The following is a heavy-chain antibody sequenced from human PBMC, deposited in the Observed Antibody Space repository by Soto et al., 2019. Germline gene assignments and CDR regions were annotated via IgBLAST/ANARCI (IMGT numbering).Heavy chain of an antibody. CDR2: ISTYSGDT. CDR1: CYTFFTYY. V-gene: IGHV1-18*01. J-gene: IGHJ5*02. CDR3: ARHQGHKTSENWFDK. Sequence: ASLNVSFKASCYTFFTYYIILFRHSPGQGLEWMGWISTYSGDTKYAQKFQGRVTMTTDTSTTTAYLELRSLRSDDTAVYYCARHQGHKTSENWFDKSGQGKLXTVYS.